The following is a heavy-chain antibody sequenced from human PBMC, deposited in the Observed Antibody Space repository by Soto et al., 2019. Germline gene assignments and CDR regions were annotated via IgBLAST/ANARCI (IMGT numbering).Heavy chain of an antibody. CDR1: GGSVSSSSYS. D-gene: IGHD4-17*01. CDR2: IYSSENT. CDR3: ARDWMTTVTTGRFYYYAMDV. J-gene: IGHJ6*02. Sequence: SETLSLTCTVSGGSVSSSSYSWGWIRQSPGKGLEWIGTIYSSENTYYNPSLMSRVTISVDTSKNEFSLKLSSVTAADTAVYYCARDWMTTVTTGRFYYYAMDVWGQGTTVTVSS. V-gene: IGHV4-39*07.